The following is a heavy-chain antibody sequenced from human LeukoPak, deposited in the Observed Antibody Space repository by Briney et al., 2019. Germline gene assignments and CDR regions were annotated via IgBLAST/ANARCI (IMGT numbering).Heavy chain of an antibody. V-gene: IGHV1-46*01. CDR1: GYTFTSYY. Sequence: ASVKVSCKASGYTFTSYYMHWVRQAPGQGLEWMGIINPSGGSTSYAQKFQGRVTMTRDTSTSTDYMELSSLRSEDTAVYYCARTSSGYRLFYWGQGTLVTVSS. D-gene: IGHD3-22*01. CDR3: ARTSSGYRLFY. J-gene: IGHJ4*02. CDR2: INPSGGST.